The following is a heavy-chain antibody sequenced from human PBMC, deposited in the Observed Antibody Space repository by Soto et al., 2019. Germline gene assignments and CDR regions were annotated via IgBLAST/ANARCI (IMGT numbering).Heavy chain of an antibody. Sequence: PVESLKISCKGSGYSFTSYWIGWVRQMPGKGLEWMGIIYPGDSDTRYSPSFQGQVTISADKSISTAYLQWSSLKASDTAMYYCARIPGTIFGVVDAFDIWGQGTMVTVS. CDR2: IYPGDSDT. V-gene: IGHV5-51*03. CDR3: ARIPGTIFGVVDAFDI. D-gene: IGHD3-3*01. J-gene: IGHJ3*02. CDR1: GYSFTSYW.